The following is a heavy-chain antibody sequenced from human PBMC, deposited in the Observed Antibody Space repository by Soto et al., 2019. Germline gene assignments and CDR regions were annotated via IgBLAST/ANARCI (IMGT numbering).Heavy chain of an antibody. Sequence: SETLSLTCTVSGGSISSYYWSWIRQPPGKGLEWIGYIHYSGSTNYNPSLQSRVTISVDTSKNQFSLKLSSVTAADTAVYYCARHYCSGGSCYYFDYWGQGTLVTVSS. J-gene: IGHJ4*02. CDR3: ARHYCSGGSCYYFDY. CDR1: GGSISSYY. V-gene: IGHV4-59*08. CDR2: IHYSGST. D-gene: IGHD2-15*01.